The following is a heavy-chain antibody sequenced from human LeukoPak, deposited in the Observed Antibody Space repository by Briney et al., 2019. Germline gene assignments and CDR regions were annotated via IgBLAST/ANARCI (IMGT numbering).Heavy chain of an antibody. CDR1: GGSISSSSYY. CDR2: INHSGST. J-gene: IGHJ4*02. CDR3: ARGGYTNYYGSGSYYKPFDY. Sequence: NPSETLSLTCTVSGGSISSSSYYWSWIRQPPGKGLEWIGEINHSGSTNYNPSLKSRVTISVDTSKNQFSLKLSSVTAADTAVYYCARGGYTNYYGSGSYYKPFDYWGQGTLVTVSS. V-gene: IGHV4-39*07. D-gene: IGHD3-10*01.